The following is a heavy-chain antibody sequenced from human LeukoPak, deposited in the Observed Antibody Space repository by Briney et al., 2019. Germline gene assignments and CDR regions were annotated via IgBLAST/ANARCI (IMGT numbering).Heavy chain of an antibody. V-gene: IGHV4-39*01. D-gene: IGHD6-13*01. Sequence: SETLSLTCTVSGGSISSGSYYWGWIRQPPGKGLEWIGTIYYSGSTYYNPSLSSRVTISVDTSKSQVSLKLSSMTVADTAVFYCARASRETGVAFDIWGLGTMVTVSS. J-gene: IGHJ3*02. CDR3: ARASRETGVAFDI. CDR1: GGSISSGSYY. CDR2: IYYSGST.